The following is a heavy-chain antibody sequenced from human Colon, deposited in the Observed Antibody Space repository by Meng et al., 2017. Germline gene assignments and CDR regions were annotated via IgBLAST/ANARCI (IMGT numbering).Heavy chain of an antibody. Sequence: EEQWVESGGDGGQPGGAVRLSCAASGFIFGKFAMSWVRQAPGKGLEWVSSIVGDGSVTYYADSVKGRFSVSRDNSRKTLYLQMDSLRADDTAIYYCAKNSYDYKGWFDPWGQGTLVTVSS. V-gene: IGHV3-23*03. CDR2: IVGDGSVT. D-gene: IGHD3-16*01. J-gene: IGHJ5*02. CDR3: AKNSYDYKGWFDP. CDR1: GFIFGKFA.